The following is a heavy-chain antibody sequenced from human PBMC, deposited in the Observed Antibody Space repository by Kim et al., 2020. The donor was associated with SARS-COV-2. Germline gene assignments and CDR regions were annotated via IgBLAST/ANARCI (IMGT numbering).Heavy chain of an antibody. Sequence: ASVKVSCKASGYTFTGYYMHWVRQGPGQGLEWMGWINTNSGGTNYAQKFQGRVTMTRDTSISTAYMELSRLRSDDTAVYYCAREGGIGYCSGGSCYGENYFDYWGQGTLVTVSS. D-gene: IGHD2-15*01. V-gene: IGHV1-2*02. CDR1: GYTFTGYY. CDR3: AREGGIGYCSGGSCYGENYFDY. CDR2: INTNSGGT. J-gene: IGHJ4*02.